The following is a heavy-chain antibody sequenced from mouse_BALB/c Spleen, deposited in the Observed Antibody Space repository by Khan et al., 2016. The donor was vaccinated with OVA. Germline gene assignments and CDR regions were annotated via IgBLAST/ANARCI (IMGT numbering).Heavy chain of an antibody. CDR1: GFTFSSYG. CDR2: ISGDSNTI. Sequence: EVELVESGGGLVQPGGSRKLSCAASGFTFSSYGMHWVRQAPEKGLEWVAYISGDSNTIYYADTVKGRFTISRDNPKNTLFLRMTSLMSEDTAMYYCATSDFYGYYFDYWGPGTTLTVSS. V-gene: IGHV5-17*02. J-gene: IGHJ2*01. D-gene: IGHD1-1*01. CDR3: ATSDFYGYYFDY.